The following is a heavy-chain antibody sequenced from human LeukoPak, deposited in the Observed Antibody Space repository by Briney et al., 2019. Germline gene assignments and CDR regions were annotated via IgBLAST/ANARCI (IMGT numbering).Heavy chain of an antibody. CDR3: ARATFPEYCFDY. Sequence: GGSLRLSCAASGFTFSSYSMNWVRQAPGKGLEWVSSISSSSSYIYYADSVKGRFTISRDNAKNSLYLQMNSLRAEDTAVYYCARATFPEYCFDYWGQGTLVTVSS. J-gene: IGHJ4*02. CDR1: GFTFSSYS. CDR2: ISSSSSYI. V-gene: IGHV3-21*01. D-gene: IGHD2/OR15-2a*01.